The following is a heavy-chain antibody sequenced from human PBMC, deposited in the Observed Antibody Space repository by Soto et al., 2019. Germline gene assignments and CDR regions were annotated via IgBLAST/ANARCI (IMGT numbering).Heavy chain of an antibody. D-gene: IGHD5-12*01. CDR3: ARGSDFLYYYGMDV. J-gene: IGHJ6*02. Sequence: SETLSLTCTVSGGSISSYCWTWIRQPPGKGLEWIGYIYYSGSTNYNPSLKSRVTISVDTSKNQFSLKLSSVTAADTAVYYCARGSDFLYYYGMDVWGQGTTVTVSS. V-gene: IGHV4-59*01. CDR2: IYYSGST. CDR1: GGSISSYC.